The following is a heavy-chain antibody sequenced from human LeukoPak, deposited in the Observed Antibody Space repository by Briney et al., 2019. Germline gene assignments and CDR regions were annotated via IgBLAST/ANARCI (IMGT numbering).Heavy chain of an antibody. Sequence: GGSLRLSCAASGFSFSSYWMHWVRQAPGKGLVWVSRIKSDGSSTSYADSVKGRFTISRDNAKNTLYLQMNSLRAEDTAVYYCTRSDWFDPSGQGTLVTVSS. V-gene: IGHV3-74*01. CDR1: GFSFSSYW. CDR2: IKSDGSST. CDR3: TRSDWFDP. J-gene: IGHJ5*02.